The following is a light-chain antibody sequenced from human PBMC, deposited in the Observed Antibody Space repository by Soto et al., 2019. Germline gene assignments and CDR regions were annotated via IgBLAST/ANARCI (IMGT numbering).Light chain of an antibody. CDR1: QSVSRSF. V-gene: IGKV3-20*01. CDR2: GAS. Sequence: EIVLTQSPGTLSLSPGERATLSCRASQSVSRSFLAWYQQNPGQAPRLLIYGASSRATGIPDRFSGSGSGTDFTLTISRLEPEDFAVYFCQQQDSSPRTFGQGTKVEIK. CDR3: QQQDSSPRT. J-gene: IGKJ1*01.